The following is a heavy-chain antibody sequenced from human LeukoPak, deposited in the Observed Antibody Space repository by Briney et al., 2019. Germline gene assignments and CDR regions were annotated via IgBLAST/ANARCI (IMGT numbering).Heavy chain of an antibody. J-gene: IGHJ6*03. V-gene: IGHV3-21*01. CDR1: GFTFSSYS. Sequence: GGSLRLSCAASGFTFSSYSMNWVRQAPGKGLEWVSSISSSSSYIYYADSVKGRFTISRDNAKNSLYLQMNGLRAEDTAVYYCARDSSSGSYYYYYYMDVWGKGTTVTVSS. D-gene: IGHD6-6*01. CDR2: ISSSSSYI. CDR3: ARDSSSGSYYYYYYMDV.